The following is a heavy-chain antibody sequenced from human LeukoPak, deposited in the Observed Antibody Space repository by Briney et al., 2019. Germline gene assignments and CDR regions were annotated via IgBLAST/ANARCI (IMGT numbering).Heavy chain of an antibody. V-gene: IGHV4-34*01. CDR1: GVSFSGYY. CDR3: ARGGRVHYSPSFDY. Sequence: PSETLSLTCAAYGVSFSGYYWSWIRQPPGKGLEWIGEINHSGSTNYNPSLKSRVTISVDTSKNQFSLKLSSVTAADTAVYYCARGGRVHYSPSFDYWGQGTLVTVSS. D-gene: IGHD4-11*01. CDR2: INHSGST. J-gene: IGHJ4*02.